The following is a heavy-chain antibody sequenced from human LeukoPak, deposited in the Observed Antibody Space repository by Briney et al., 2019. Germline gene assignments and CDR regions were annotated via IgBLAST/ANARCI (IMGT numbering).Heavy chain of an antibody. CDR1: GFTFSSYS. CDR3: AKVKGILEWLFDY. CDR2: ISSSSSYI. J-gene: IGHJ4*02. V-gene: IGHV3-21*01. Sequence: GGSLRLSCAASGFTFSSYSMNWVRQAPGKGLEWVSSISSSSSYIYYADSVKGRFTISRDNAKNSLYLQVNSLRAEDTAVYYCAKVKGILEWLFDYWGQGTLVTVSS. D-gene: IGHD3-3*01.